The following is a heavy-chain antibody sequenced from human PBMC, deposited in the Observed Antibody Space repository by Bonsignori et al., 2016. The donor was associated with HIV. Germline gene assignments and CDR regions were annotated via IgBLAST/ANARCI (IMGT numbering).Heavy chain of an antibody. Sequence: SETLSLTCTVSGGSISSYYWSWIRQPAGKGLEWIGRIYTSGSTNYNPSLKSRVTMSVDTSKNQFSLKLSSVTAADTAVYYCAREKSYDFWSGYYINGHYYFDYWGQGTLVTVSS. J-gene: IGHJ4*02. CDR3: AREKSYDFWSGYYINGHYYFDY. V-gene: IGHV4-4*07. D-gene: IGHD3-3*01. CDR2: IYTSGST. CDR1: GGSISSYY.